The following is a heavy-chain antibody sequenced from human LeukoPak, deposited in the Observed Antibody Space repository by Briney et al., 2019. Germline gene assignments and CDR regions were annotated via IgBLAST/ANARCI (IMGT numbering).Heavy chain of an antibody. D-gene: IGHD6-13*01. V-gene: IGHV3-74*01. J-gene: IGHJ4*02. CDR3: ASASSHRIAAGGDY. CDR1: GFTFSNYW. Sequence: GGSLILSCADTGFTFSNYWMHWVRQAPGKGLVWVSRINSDGSSRNYADSVKGRFTISRDNAKNTLYLQMNSLRVEDTAVYYCASASSHRIAAGGDYWGQGTLVTVSS. CDR2: INSDGSSR.